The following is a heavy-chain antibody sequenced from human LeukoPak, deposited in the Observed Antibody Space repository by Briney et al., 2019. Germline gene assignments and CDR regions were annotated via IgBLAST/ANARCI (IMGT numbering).Heavy chain of an antibody. CDR3: ASRSQTGAFDI. D-gene: IGHD2-15*01. V-gene: IGHV5-51*01. Sequence: GESLKISCKGSGYSFTNYWIAWVRQMPERGLEWMGVIYPGDSDARYSPSFQGQVTISADKSISTAYLQWSSLKASDTAMYYCASRSQTGAFDIWGQGTLVTVSS. CDR2: IYPGDSDA. CDR1: GYSFTNYW. J-gene: IGHJ3*02.